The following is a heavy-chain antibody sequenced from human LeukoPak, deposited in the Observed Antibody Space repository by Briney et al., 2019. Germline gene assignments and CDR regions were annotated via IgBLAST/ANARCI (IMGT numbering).Heavy chain of an antibody. CDR1: GYTFTKFW. J-gene: IGHJ5*02. V-gene: IGHV5-51*01. CDR2: IYPGDSDT. Sequence: GESLKISRETSGYTFTKFWVGWVRQMPGKGLEWMGIIYPGDSDTRYSPSFQGQVTISADKSISTAYLQWSSLKASDTAMYYCARRGYGGGTNWFDPWGQGTLVTVSS. CDR3: ARRGYGGGTNWFDP. D-gene: IGHD5-18*01.